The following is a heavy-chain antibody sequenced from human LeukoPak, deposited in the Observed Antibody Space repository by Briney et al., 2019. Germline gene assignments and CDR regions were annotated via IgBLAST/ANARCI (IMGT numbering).Heavy chain of an antibody. CDR3: ARRRAAAGTSYFDY. D-gene: IGHD6-13*01. Sequence: SETLSLTCTVSGGSISSYYWSWIRQPPGKGLEWTGYTYYSGSTNYNPSLKSRVTISVDTSKNQFSLKLTSVTGADTAVYYCARRRAAAGTSYFDYWGQGTLVTVSS. CDR2: TYYSGST. J-gene: IGHJ4*02. V-gene: IGHV4-59*08. CDR1: GGSISSYY.